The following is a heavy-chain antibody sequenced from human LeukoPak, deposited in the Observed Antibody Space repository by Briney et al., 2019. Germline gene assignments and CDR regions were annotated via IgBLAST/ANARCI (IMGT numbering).Heavy chain of an antibody. CDR3: ARDHYGSGSYYLDY. Sequence: GGSLRLSCAASGFTFSSYAMHWVRQAPGKGLEWVAVISYDGSNKYYADSVKGRFTISRDNSKNTLYLQMNSLRAEDTAVYCCARDHYGSGSYYLDYWGQGTLVTVSS. CDR1: GFTFSSYA. CDR2: ISYDGSNK. V-gene: IGHV3-30-3*01. D-gene: IGHD3-10*01. J-gene: IGHJ4*02.